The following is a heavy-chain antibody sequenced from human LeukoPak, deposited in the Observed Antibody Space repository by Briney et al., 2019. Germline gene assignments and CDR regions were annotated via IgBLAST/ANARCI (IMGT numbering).Heavy chain of an antibody. Sequence: GESLKISCKGSGYTFTTYWIGWVRQMPGKGLEWVGIIYPGDSDPRYSPSFQGQVTISADKSISTAYLQWSSLKASDSAMYYCARHGLGSSWFGFDYWGQGTLVTDPS. CDR1: GYTFTTYW. J-gene: IGHJ4*02. V-gene: IGHV5-51*01. CDR2: IYPGDSDP. D-gene: IGHD6-13*01. CDR3: ARHGLGSSWFGFDY.